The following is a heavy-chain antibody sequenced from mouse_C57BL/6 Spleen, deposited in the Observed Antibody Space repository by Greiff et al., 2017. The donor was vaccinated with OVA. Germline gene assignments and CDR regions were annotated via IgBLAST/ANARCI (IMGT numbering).Heavy chain of an antibody. CDR2: IYPRSGNT. CDR1: GYTFTSYG. CDR3: TRSGGSSSHWYFDV. J-gene: IGHJ1*03. Sequence: VQLQQSGAELARPGASVKLSCKASGYTFTSYGISWVKQRTGQGLEWIGEIYPRSGNTYYNEKFKGKATLTADKSTSTAYMELRSLTSEDSAVYFCTRSGGSSSHWYFDVWGTGTTVTVAS. D-gene: IGHD1-1*01. V-gene: IGHV1-81*01.